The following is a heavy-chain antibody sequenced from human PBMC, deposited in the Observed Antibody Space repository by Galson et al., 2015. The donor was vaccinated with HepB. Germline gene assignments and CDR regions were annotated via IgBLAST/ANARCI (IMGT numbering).Heavy chain of an antibody. CDR3: ARAYVTSSDDAFDI. CDR2: ISNDGTNK. V-gene: IGHV3-30-3*01. CDR1: GSIFRNYA. J-gene: IGHJ3*02. Sequence: SLRLSCAASGSIFRNYAMHWVRQAPGKGLEWVARISNDGTNKNYADSVKGRFTISRDNSKNTLFLQMNSLRAEDAAVYYCARAYVTSSDDAFDIWGQGTMVTVSS. D-gene: IGHD4-11*01.